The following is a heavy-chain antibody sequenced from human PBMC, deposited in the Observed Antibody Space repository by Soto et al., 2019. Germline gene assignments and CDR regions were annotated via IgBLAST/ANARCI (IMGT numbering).Heavy chain of an antibody. Sequence: EVLLLESRGGLVQPGGSLRLSCAASGFTFSSYAVNWVRQAPGKGLEWVSTIYGGGDGTHYADSVKGRFTISRDNSKNTLYLQMNSLRAEDTAVYYCAKNRGHEPPYYSDSWGQGTLVTVSS. V-gene: IGHV3-23*01. CDR1: GFTFSSYA. CDR2: IYGGGDGT. CDR3: AKNRGHEPPYYSDS. J-gene: IGHJ4*02.